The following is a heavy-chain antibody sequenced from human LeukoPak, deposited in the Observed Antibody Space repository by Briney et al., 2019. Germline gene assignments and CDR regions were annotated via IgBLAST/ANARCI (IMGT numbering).Heavy chain of an antibody. D-gene: IGHD3-22*01. CDR2: IWSDGSNK. V-gene: IGHV3-33*01. CDR3: ARRDSSFGMDV. CDR1: GFXFSSYG. J-gene: IGHJ6*02. Sequence: GRSLRLSCGASGFXFSSYGMHWVRQAPGKGLEWVAVIWSDGSNKYYGDSVKGRFTISRDNSKNTLYLQMNSLRAEDTAVYYCARRDSSFGMDVWGQGTTVTVFS.